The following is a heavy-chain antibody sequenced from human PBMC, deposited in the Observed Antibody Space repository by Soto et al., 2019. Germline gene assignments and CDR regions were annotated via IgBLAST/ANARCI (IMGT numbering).Heavy chain of an antibody. CDR3: ARGSTVVTGYYYGMDV. J-gene: IGHJ6*02. CDR2: IHYSGST. Sequence: SETLSLTCTVPGGSVNTGTYYWSWIRQPPGKGLEWIGFIHYSGSTNYNPSLKSRVTISVDTSKNQFSLKLSSVTAADTAVYYCARGSTVVTGYYYGMDVWGQGTTVTVSS. D-gene: IGHD2-15*01. V-gene: IGHV4-61*01. CDR1: GGSVNTGTYY.